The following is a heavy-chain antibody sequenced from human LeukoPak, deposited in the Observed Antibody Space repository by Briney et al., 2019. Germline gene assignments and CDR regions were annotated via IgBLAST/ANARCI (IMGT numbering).Heavy chain of an antibody. CDR1: GGSVSSYY. D-gene: IGHD4-17*01. CDR3: ARPSYGDPGWFDP. CDR2: IYYSGST. J-gene: IGHJ5*02. Sequence: SETLSLTCTVSGGSVSSYYWSWIRQPPGKGLEWIGYIYYSGSTNYNPSLKSRVTISVDTSKNQFSLKLSSVTAADTAVYYCARPSYGDPGWFDPWGQGTLVTVSS. V-gene: IGHV4-59*02.